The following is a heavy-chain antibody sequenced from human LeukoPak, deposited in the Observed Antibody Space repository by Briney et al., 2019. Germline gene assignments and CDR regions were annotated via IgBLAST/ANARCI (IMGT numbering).Heavy chain of an antibody. J-gene: IGHJ3*02. CDR2: IYYSGST. V-gene: IGHV4-59*01. Sequence: SETLSLTCTVSGGSISSYYWSWIRQPPGKGLEWIGYIYYSGSTNYNPSLKSRVTISVDTSKNQFSLKLSSVTAADTAVYYCARARGIVHAFDIWGQGTMVTVSS. CDR3: ARARGIVHAFDI. D-gene: IGHD3-10*01. CDR1: GGSISSYY.